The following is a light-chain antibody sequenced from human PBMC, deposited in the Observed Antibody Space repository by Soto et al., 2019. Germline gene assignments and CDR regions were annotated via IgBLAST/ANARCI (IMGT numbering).Light chain of an antibody. J-gene: IGKJ5*01. CDR1: QSISSY. Sequence: IQMTQSPSSLSSSLGDRVTITCRASQSISSYLNWYQQKPGKAPKLLIYAASSLQSGVPSRFSGSGSGTDGTITISSLKTEDGSTYDGQQRYSTPITFGQGTRLEIK. CDR3: QQRYSTPIT. CDR2: AAS. V-gene: IGKV1-39*01.